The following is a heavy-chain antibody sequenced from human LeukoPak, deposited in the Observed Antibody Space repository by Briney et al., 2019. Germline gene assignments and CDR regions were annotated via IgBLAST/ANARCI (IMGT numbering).Heavy chain of an antibody. CDR1: GFTFSSYA. D-gene: IGHD1-7*01. Sequence: HLGGSLRLSCAASGFTFSSYAMSWVRQAPGKGLEWVSAISGSGGSTYYADSVKGRFTISRDNSKNTLYLQMNSLRAEDTAVYYCAKFTVAYNWNYGLDYWGQGTLVTVSS. J-gene: IGHJ4*02. CDR2: ISGSGGST. V-gene: IGHV3-23*01. CDR3: AKFTVAYNWNYGLDY.